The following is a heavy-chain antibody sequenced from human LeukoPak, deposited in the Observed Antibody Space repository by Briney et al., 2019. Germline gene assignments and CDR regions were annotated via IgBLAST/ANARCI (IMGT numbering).Heavy chain of an antibody. CDR1: GGSISSNNYY. D-gene: IGHD1-14*01. CDR3: ARASEDYYYYMDV. CDR2: VYYSGST. V-gene: IGHV4-39*07. Sequence: SETLSLTCTVSGGSISSNNYYWGWIRQPPGKGLEWIGNVYYSGSTYYNPSLKSRVTISVDTSKNQFSLKLSSVTAADTAVYYCARASEDYYYYMDVWGKGTTVTISS. J-gene: IGHJ6*03.